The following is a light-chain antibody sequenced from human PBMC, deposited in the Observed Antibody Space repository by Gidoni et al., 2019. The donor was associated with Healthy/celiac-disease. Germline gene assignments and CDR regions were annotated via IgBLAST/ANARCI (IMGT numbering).Light chain of an antibody. Sequence: QSALTQPPPASGSPGQSVTISCTGTSSDVGGYNYVAWYQQHPGKAPKLMIYEVSKRPSGVPDRFSGSKSGNTASLTVSGLQAEDEADYYCISYAGSNNLVFGGGTKLTVL. CDR2: EVS. V-gene: IGLV2-8*01. J-gene: IGLJ2*01. CDR1: SSDVGGYNY. CDR3: ISYAGSNNLV.